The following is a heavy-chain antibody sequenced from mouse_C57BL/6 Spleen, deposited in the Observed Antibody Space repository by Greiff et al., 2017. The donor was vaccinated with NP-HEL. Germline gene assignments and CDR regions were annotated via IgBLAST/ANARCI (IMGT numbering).Heavy chain of an antibody. J-gene: IGHJ3*01. Sequence: QVQLKESGAELMKPGASVKLSCKATGYTFTGYWIEWVKQRPGHGLEWIGEILPGSGSTNYNEKFKGKATFTADTSSNTAYMQLSSLTTEDSAIYYCASSLYYDYEFAYWGQGTLVTVSA. CDR1: GYTFTGYW. CDR3: ASSLYYDYEFAY. V-gene: IGHV1-9*01. D-gene: IGHD2-4*01. CDR2: ILPGSGST.